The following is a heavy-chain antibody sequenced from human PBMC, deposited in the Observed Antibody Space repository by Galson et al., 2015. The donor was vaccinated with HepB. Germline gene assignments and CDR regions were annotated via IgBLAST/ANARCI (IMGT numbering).Heavy chain of an antibody. CDR2: ISSSSSTI. V-gene: IGHV3-48*02. J-gene: IGHJ6*03. Sequence: SLRLSCAASGFTFSSYSMNWVRQAPGKGLEWVSYISSSSSTIYYADSVKGRFTISRDNAKNSLYLQMNSLRDEDTAVYYCAREGVLRFYWGSEYMDVWGKGTTVTVSS. D-gene: IGHD3-3*01. CDR1: GFTFSSYS. CDR3: AREGVLRFYWGSEYMDV.